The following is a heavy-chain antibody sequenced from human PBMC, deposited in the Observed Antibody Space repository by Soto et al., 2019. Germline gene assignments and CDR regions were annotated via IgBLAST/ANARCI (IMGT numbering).Heavy chain of an antibody. J-gene: IGHJ4*02. CDR2: INHSGST. CDR3: GRGKEGPSFDSSGGYFAS. Sequence: SETLSLTCAVYGGSFSGYYWSWIRQPPGKGLEWIGEINHSGSTNYNPSLKSRVTISVDTSKNQFSLKLSSVTAADTAVYYCGRGKEGPSFDSSGGYFASGGKGTLFTV. D-gene: IGHD3-22*01. CDR1: GGSFSGYY. V-gene: IGHV4-34*01.